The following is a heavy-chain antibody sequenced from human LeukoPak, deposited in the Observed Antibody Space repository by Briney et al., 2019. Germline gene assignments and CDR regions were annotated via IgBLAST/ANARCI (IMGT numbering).Heavy chain of an antibody. J-gene: IGHJ6*02. CDR3: ARDRWVRGVNSAYYYYGLDV. D-gene: IGHD3-10*01. CDR2: IKQDGSVK. V-gene: IGHV3-7*04. CDR1: GLTFSDYW. Sequence: GGSLRLSCAASGLTFSDYWMIWVRQAPGKGLEWVANIKQDGSVKYYVDSVKGRFTISRDNAKNSLYLQMNSLRAEDTAVYYCARDRWVRGVNSAYYYYGLDVWGQGTTVTVSS.